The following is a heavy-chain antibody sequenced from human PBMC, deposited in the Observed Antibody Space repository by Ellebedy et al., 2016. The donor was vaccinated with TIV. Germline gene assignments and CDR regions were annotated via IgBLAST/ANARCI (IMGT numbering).Heavy chain of an antibody. V-gene: IGHV4-59*01. CDR2: IYYSGTT. J-gene: IGHJ2*01. CDR3: ARVAITAAVGGGFFDL. Sequence: MPSETLSLTCAVYGGSFSGYYWSRIRQPPGKGLEWIASIYYSGTTNYNPSLKSRVTISVDTSKNQISLTLMSSVSAADTAVYYCARVAITAAVGGGFFDLWGRGTLVTVSS. D-gene: IGHD6-13*01. CDR1: GGSFSGYY.